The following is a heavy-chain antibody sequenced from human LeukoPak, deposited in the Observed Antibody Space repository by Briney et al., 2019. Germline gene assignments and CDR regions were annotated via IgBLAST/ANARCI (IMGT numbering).Heavy chain of an antibody. CDR1: GCSIGNYY. Sequence: SETLSLTCTVSGCSIGNYYWSWIRQPPGKGLEWIGNIYYIGNTNYNSSLKSRVTISVDTSRTQFSLKLTSVTAADTAMYYCARPASEGSSDPFDIWGRGTMVTVSS. J-gene: IGHJ3*02. D-gene: IGHD2-15*01. CDR3: ARPASEGSSDPFDI. V-gene: IGHV4-59*01. CDR2: IYYIGNT.